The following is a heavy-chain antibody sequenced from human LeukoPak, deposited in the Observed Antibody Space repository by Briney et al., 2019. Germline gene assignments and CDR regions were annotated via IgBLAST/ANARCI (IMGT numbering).Heavy chain of an antibody. J-gene: IGHJ4*02. Sequence: SVKVSCKASGGTFSSYAISWVRQAPGQGLEWMGRIIPIFGTANYAQKFQGRVTITTDESTITAYMELSSLRSEDTAVYYCARERDTAMVISYYFDYWGQGTLVTVSS. CDR3: ARERDTAMVISYYFDY. CDR1: GGTFSSYA. V-gene: IGHV1-69*05. D-gene: IGHD5-18*01. CDR2: IIPIFGTA.